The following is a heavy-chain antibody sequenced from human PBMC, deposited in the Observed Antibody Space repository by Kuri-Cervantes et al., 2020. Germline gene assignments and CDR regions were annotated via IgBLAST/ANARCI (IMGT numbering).Heavy chain of an antibody. V-gene: IGHV3-53*01. CDR1: GFTVSSNY. J-gene: IGHJ4*02. Sequence: GESLKISCAASGFTVSSNYMSWVRQAPGKGLEWVSVIYSGGSTYYADSVKGRFTISRDNAKNSLYLQMNSLRAEDTAVYYCARDADSSSSVFDYWGQGTLVTVSS. CDR3: ARDADSSSSVFDY. D-gene: IGHD6-13*01. CDR2: IYSGGST.